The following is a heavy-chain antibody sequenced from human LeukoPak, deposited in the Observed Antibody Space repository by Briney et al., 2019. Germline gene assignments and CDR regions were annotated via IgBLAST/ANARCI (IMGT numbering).Heavy chain of an antibody. D-gene: IGHD3-10*01. Sequence: SETLSITCTVSGGSISNDYWSWIRQPAGMGLEWIGRIYASGSTNYNPSLKSRVTMSVHTSNNQFSLNLSSVTAADTAVYYCARTSARGAQFHYWGQGTLVTVSS. CDR1: GGSISNDY. J-gene: IGHJ4*02. CDR3: ARTSARGAQFHY. CDR2: IYASGST. V-gene: IGHV4-4*07.